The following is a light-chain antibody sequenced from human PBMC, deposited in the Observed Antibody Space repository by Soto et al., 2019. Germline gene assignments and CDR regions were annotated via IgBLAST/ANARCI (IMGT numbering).Light chain of an antibody. J-gene: IGKJ1*01. V-gene: IGKV1-6*01. CDR1: RAIRND. CDR2: AAS. CDR3: LQDYNYPRT. Sequence: AIQMTQSPSSLSASVGDRVTIICRASRAIRNDVGWYQQKPGTAPKLLIYAASTLQSGVPSRFRGSGSGTDFTLTISSLQPEDFATYYCLQDYNYPRTFGQGTKVELK.